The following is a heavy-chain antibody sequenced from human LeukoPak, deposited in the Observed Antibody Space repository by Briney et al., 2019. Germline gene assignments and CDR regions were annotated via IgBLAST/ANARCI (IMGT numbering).Heavy chain of an antibody. J-gene: IGHJ4*02. D-gene: IGHD5-18*01. CDR2: IYYSGST. CDR1: GGSISSGDYY. V-gene: IGHV4-30-4*01. CDR3: ARVIRYSYGYYFDY. Sequence: SQTLSLTCTVSGGSISSGDYYWSWIRQPPGKGLEWIGYIYYSGSTYYNPSLKSRVTISVDTSKNQFSLKLSSVTAADTAVYYCARVIRYSYGYYFDYWGQGILVTVSS.